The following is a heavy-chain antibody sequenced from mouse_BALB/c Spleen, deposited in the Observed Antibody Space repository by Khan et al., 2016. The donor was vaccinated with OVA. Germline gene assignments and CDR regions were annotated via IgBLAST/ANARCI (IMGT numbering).Heavy chain of an antibody. D-gene: IGHD1-1*01. CDR2: VSTGGSYT. Sequence: EVQLVESGGDLVKPGGSLKLSCAASGFTFSTYGMSWVRQAPDKRLEWVATVSTGGSYTYYPDSVKGRFTISRDNAKNTLYLQRSCLLSDDTAMFYCTRLAYYYDSEGFAYWGQGTLVTVSA. J-gene: IGHJ3*01. V-gene: IGHV5-6*01. CDR1: GFTFSTYG. CDR3: TRLAYYYDSEGFAY.